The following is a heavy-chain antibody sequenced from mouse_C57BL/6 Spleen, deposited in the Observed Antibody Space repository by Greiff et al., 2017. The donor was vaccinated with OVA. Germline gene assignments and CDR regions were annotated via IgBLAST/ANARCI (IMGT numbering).Heavy chain of an antibody. CDR2: INPNNGGT. V-gene: IGHV1-18*01. CDR3: ARSVTTVVHFDY. J-gene: IGHJ2*01. D-gene: IGHD1-1*01. CDR1: GYTFTDYN. Sequence: EVQRVESGPELVKPGASVKIPCKASGYTFTDYNMDWVKQSHGKSLEWIGDINPNNGGTIYNQKFKGKATLTVDKSSSTAYMELRSLTSEDTAVYYCARSVTTVVHFDYWGQGTTLTVSS.